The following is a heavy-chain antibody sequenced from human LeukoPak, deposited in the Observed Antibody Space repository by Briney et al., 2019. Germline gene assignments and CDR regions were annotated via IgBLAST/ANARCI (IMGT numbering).Heavy chain of an antibody. CDR3: ARDEPTVTTGPPVGS. J-gene: IGHJ4*02. CDR2: INGYGSIT. CDR1: GFRVSSNY. Sequence: GGSLRLSCAASGFRVSSNYMSWVRQAPGRGLEWVSCINGYGSITNYADSVKGRFTISRDNAKNTLYLQMNSLRVEDTAVYYCARDEPTVTTGPPVGSWGQGTLVTVSS. V-gene: IGHV3-74*01. D-gene: IGHD4-17*01.